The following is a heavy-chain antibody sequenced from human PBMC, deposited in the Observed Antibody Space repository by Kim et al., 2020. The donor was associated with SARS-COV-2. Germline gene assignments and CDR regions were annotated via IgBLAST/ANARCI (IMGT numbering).Heavy chain of an antibody. Sequence: SETLSLTCAVYGGSFSGYYWSWIRQPPGKGLEWIGEINHSGSTNYNPSLKSRVTISVDTSKNQFSLKLSSVTAADTAVYYCARAGQLGYWGQGTLVTVSS. CDR3: ARAGQLGY. V-gene: IGHV4-34*01. CDR2: INHSGST. D-gene: IGHD3-10*01. CDR1: GGSFSGYY. J-gene: IGHJ4*02.